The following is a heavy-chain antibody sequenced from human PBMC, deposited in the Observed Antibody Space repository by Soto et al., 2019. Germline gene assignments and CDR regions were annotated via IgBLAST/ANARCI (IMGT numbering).Heavy chain of an antibody. Sequence: ASVKVSCKASGYTFTSYGISWVRQAPGQGLEWMGWINPNSGGTNYAQKFQGWVTMTRDTSISTAYMELSRLRSDVTAVYYCARDRYYYDSSGYYSHLTGFDPWG. J-gene: IGHJ5*02. CDR1: GYTFTSYG. V-gene: IGHV1-2*04. CDR2: INPNSGGT. CDR3: ARDRYYYDSSGYYSHLTGFDP. D-gene: IGHD3-22*01.